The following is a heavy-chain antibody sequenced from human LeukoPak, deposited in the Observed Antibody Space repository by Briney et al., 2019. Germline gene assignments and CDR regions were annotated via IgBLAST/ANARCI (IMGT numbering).Heavy chain of an antibody. J-gene: IGHJ3*02. CDR3: ARDRSYYYADAFDI. CDR1: GFTFSSYS. V-gene: IGHV3-48*04. CDR2: ISSSSTI. Sequence: PGGSLRLSCAASGFTFSSYSMNWVRQAPGKGLEWVSYISSSSTIYYADSVKGRFTISRDNAKNSLYLQMNSLRAEDTAVYYCARDRSYYYADAFDIWGQGTMVTVSS. D-gene: IGHD3-10*01.